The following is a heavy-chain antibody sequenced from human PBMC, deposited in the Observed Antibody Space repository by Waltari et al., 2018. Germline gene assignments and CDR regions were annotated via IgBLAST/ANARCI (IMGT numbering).Heavy chain of an antibody. CDR3: ARRPGWGSYRSLYYFDY. CDR1: GGSFSGYY. V-gene: IGHV4-34*01. D-gene: IGHD3-16*02. CDR2: INHIGST. J-gene: IGHJ4*02. Sequence: QVQLQQWGAGLLKPSETLSLTCAVYGGSFSGYYWSWIRQPPGKGLEWIGEINHIGSTNYNPSLKSRVTISVDTSKNQFSLKLSSVTAADTAVYYCARRPGWGSYRSLYYFDYWGQGTLVTVSS.